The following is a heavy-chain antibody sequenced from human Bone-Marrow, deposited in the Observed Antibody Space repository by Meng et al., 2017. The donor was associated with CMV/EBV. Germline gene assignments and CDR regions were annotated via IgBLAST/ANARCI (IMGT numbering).Heavy chain of an antibody. Sequence: SVKVSCKASGGTFSSYAISWVRQAPGQGLEWMGGINPILGIANYAQKFQGRVTITADKSTSTAYMELSSLRADDTAVYYCVRAGVVGVMGLGYWFDAWGQGTLVTVSS. V-gene: IGHV1-69*10. CDR3: VRAGVVGVMGLGYWFDA. CDR1: GGTFSSYA. D-gene: IGHD3-16*01. CDR2: INPILGIA. J-gene: IGHJ5*02.